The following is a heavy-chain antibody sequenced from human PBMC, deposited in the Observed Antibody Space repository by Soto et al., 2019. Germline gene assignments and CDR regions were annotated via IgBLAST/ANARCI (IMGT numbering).Heavy chain of an antibody. D-gene: IGHD1-26*01. V-gene: IGHV1-18*01. CDR1: GYTFTSYA. CDR3: ARDHGGGIAVE. J-gene: IGHJ4*02. CDR2: ISAYNGNT. Sequence: QVQLVQSGAEVKKPGASVKVSCKASGYTFTSYAISWVRQAPGQGLEWMGWISAYNGNTKYAQKLQGRVTMTTDTSTSTADMGLRSLRSDDAAVYYCARDHGGGIAVEWGQGTLVTVSS.